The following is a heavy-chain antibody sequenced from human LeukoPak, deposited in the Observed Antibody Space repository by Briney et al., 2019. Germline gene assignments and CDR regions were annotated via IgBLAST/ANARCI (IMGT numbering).Heavy chain of an antibody. CDR1: GGTFSSYA. Sequence: ASVKVSCKASGGTFSSYAISWVRQAPGPGLEWMGGIIPIFGTANYAQKFQGRVTITADESTSTAYMELSSLRSEDTAVYYCAIAYCGGDCYTDYYYGMDVWGQGTTVTVSS. V-gene: IGHV1-69*13. D-gene: IGHD2-21*02. CDR2: IIPIFGTA. CDR3: AIAYCGGDCYTDYYYGMDV. J-gene: IGHJ6*02.